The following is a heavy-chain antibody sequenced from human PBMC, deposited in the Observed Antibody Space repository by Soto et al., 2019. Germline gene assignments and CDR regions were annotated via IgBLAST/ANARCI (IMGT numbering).Heavy chain of an antibody. V-gene: IGHV1-69*13. CDR1: GGTFSSYA. J-gene: IGHJ3*02. D-gene: IGHD6-13*01. CDR2: IIPIFGTA. CDR3: ARGIAAGSDAFDI. Sequence: ASVKVSCKASGGTFSSYAISWVRQAPGQGLEWMGGIIPIFGTANYAQKFQGRVTITADESTSTAYMELSSLRSEDTAVYYCARGIAAGSDAFDIWGQGTMVTVSS.